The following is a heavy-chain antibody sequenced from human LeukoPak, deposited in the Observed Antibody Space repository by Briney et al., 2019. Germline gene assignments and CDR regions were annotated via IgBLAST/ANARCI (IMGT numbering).Heavy chain of an antibody. J-gene: IGHJ4*02. CDR3: ARDFFGDGSSAVGEVDY. Sequence: ASVKVSCKASGYTFTSYGISWVRQAPGQGLEWMGWISAYNGNTNYAQKLQGRVTMTTDTSTSTAYMELRSLRSDDTAVYYCARDFFGDGSSAVGEVDYWGQGTLVTVSS. V-gene: IGHV1-18*01. CDR2: ISAYNGNT. D-gene: IGHD3-16*01. CDR1: GYTFTSYG.